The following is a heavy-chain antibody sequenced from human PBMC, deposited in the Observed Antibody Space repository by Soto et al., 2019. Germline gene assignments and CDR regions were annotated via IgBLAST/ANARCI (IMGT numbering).Heavy chain of an antibody. CDR1: GFTFSSYG. V-gene: IGHV3-33*01. CDR3: ARDYNPWQLVSYYGMDV. D-gene: IGHD6-6*01. Sequence: GGSLRLSCAASGFTFSSYGMHWVRQAPGKGLEWVAVIWYDGSNKYYADSVKGRFTISRDNSKNTLYLQMNSLRAEDTAVYYCARDYNPWQLVSYYGMDVWGQGITVTVSS. CDR2: IWYDGSNK. J-gene: IGHJ6*02.